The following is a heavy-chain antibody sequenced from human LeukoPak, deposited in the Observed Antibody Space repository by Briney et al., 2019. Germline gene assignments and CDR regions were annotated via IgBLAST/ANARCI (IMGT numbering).Heavy chain of an antibody. CDR1: GFTFSSYA. CDR2: ISYDGSNK. D-gene: IGHD3-3*01. V-gene: IGHV3-30-3*01. CDR3: AREWYYDFWSGFDY. Sequence: PGGSLRLSCAASGFTFSSYAMHWVRQAPGKGLEWVAVISYDGSNKYYADSVKGRFTISRDNSKHTLYLQMNRLRAEDTAVYYCAREWYYDFWSGFDYWGQGTLVTVSS. J-gene: IGHJ4*02.